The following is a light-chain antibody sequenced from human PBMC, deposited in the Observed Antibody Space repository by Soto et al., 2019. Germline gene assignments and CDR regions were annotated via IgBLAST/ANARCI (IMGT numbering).Light chain of an antibody. J-gene: IGKJ2*01. CDR3: QQYASSPYS. Sequence: EIVMTQSPATLSVSPGERATLSCRASQSVSSNLAWYQQKPGQSPRLVIYGASSRATGIPDRFTGSESGTDFTLTISRLEPEDFAVYYCQQYASSPYSFGQGTKLQIK. CDR1: QSVSSN. CDR2: GAS. V-gene: IGKV3-20*01.